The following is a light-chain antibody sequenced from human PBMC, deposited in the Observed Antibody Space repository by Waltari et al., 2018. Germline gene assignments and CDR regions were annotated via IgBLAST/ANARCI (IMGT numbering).Light chain of an antibody. J-gene: IGKJ5*01. V-gene: IGKV3-11*01. CDR3: QQRSNWIT. CDR1: QSVSSH. Sequence: IVFTQSSPTLSLSTGESDTLSRRTSQSVSSHLACYQQKPGQAHRLLIYDAFTRTTGIPARCSGSGSGTYFTLTISSLEPEYFAVYYCQQRSNWITFGQGTRLEIK. CDR2: DAF.